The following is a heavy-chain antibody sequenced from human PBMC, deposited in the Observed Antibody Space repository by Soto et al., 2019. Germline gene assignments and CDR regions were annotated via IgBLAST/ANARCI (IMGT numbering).Heavy chain of an antibody. CDR1: GFTVSSNY. CDR2: IYSGGST. D-gene: IGHD3-22*01. J-gene: IGHJ6*03. CDR3: ARDRRGAEMGSSGYYYYYYYLDV. Sequence: GGSLRLSCAASGFTVSSNYMSWVRQAPGKGLEWVSVIYSGGSTYYADSVKGRFTISRDNSKNTLYLQMNSLRAEDTAVYYCARDRRGAEMGSSGYYYYYYYLDVWGKGTTVTVSS. V-gene: IGHV3-53*01.